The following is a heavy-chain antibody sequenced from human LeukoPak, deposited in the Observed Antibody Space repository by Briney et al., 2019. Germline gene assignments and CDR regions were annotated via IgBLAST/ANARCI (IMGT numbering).Heavy chain of an antibody. CDR3: ARAMYSSSWTVAFDI. V-gene: IGHV1-2*02. D-gene: IGHD6-13*01. CDR1: GYTFTGYY. Sequence: ASVKVSCKASGYTFTGYYMHWVRQAPGQGLEWMGWINPNSGGTNYAQKFQGGVTMTRDTSISTAYMELSRLRSDDTAVYYCARAMYSSSWTVAFDIWGQGTMVTVSS. J-gene: IGHJ3*02. CDR2: INPNSGGT.